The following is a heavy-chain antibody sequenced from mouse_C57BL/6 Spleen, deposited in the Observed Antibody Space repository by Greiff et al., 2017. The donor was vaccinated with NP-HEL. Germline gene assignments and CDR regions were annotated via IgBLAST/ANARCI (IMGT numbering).Heavy chain of an antibody. CDR2: LHPSDSDT. CDR3: AIGLYYTYAMDY. D-gene: IGHD2-1*01. V-gene: IGHV1-74*01. J-gene: IGHJ4*01. Sequence: VQLQQPGAELVKPGASVKVSCKASGYTFTSYWMHWVKQRPGQGLEWIGRLHPSDSDTNYNQKFKGKATLTVDKSSSTAYMQLSSLTSEDSAVYYCAIGLYYTYAMDYWGQGTSVTVSS. CDR1: GYTFTSYW.